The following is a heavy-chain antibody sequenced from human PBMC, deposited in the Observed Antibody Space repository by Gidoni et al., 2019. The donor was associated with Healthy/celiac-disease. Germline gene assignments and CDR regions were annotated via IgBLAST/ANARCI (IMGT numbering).Heavy chain of an antibody. CDR2: INHSGST. V-gene: IGHV4-34*01. D-gene: IGHD1-20*01. J-gene: IGHJ6*04. CDR3: ASCSSWYHFWYNWNVKDYYYGRDV. CDR1: GGSFSGYY. Sequence: QVQLQQWGAGLLKPSETLSLTCAVYGGSFSGYYWSWIRQPPGKGLEWIGEINHSGSTNYNPSLKSRVTISVDTSKNQFSLKLSSVTAADTAVYYCASCSSWYHFWYNWNVKDYYYGRDVWGKGTTVTVSS.